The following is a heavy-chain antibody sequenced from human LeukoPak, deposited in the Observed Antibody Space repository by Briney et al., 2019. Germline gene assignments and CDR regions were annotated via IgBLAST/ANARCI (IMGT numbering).Heavy chain of an antibody. CDR2: ISGNGNTI. CDR3: AREIDAFDI. J-gene: IGHJ3*02. V-gene: IGHV3-48*03. Sequence: GGSLRLSCAASGFNFSSFEMNWVRQAPGKGLERVSYISGNGNTIYDADSVKGRFTISRDNAKNSLYLQMNSLRVEDTAVYYCAREIDAFDIWGQGTTVTVSS. CDR1: GFNFSSFE.